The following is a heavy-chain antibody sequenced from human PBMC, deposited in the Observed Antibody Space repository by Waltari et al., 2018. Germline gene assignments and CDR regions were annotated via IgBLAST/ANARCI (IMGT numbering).Heavy chain of an antibody. Sequence: EVQLVESGGGLIQPGGSLRLSCAASGFTVSSNYMSWVRQAPGKGLEWCSVIYSGGSTYYADSVKGRFTISRDNSKNTLYLQMNSLRAEDTAVYYCARDTRSLGGKRWFDPWGQGTLVTVSS. CDR3: ARDTRSLGGKRWFDP. CDR2: IYSGGST. J-gene: IGHJ5*02. D-gene: IGHD3-16*01. CDR1: GFTVSSNY. V-gene: IGHV3-53*01.